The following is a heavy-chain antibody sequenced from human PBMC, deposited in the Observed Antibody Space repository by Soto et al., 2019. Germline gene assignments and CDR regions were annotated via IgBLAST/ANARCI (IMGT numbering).Heavy chain of an antibody. CDR3: ARGKFPPGIAMADPQTDAFDI. Sequence: GGSLRLSCAASGFTFTTYAMSWVRQAPGKGLEWVSGISGAGGTTYYADSVKGRFTISRDNSKTTLYLQMNSLRADDTAVYYCARGKFPPGIAMADPQTDAFDIWGQGTMVTVS. D-gene: IGHD6-19*01. CDR2: ISGAGGTT. J-gene: IGHJ3*02. V-gene: IGHV3-23*01. CDR1: GFTFTTYA.